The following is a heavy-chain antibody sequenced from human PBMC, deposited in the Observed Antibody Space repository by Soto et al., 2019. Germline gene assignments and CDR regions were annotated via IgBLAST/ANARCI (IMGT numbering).Heavy chain of an antibody. Sequence: LRLSCAASGFTFSSYAMSWVRQAPGKGLEWVSAISGSGGSTYYADSVKGRFTISRDNSKNTLYLQVSSLRAEDTAVYYCANRNDYGSGSYFPFDHWGQGTLVTVSS. J-gene: IGHJ4*02. CDR2: ISGSGGST. CDR1: GFTFSSYA. CDR3: ANRNDYGSGSYFPFDH. V-gene: IGHV3-23*01. D-gene: IGHD3-10*01.